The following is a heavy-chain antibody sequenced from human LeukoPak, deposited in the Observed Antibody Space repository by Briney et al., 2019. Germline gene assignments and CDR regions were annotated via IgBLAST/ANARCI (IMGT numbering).Heavy chain of an antibody. Sequence: PSGTLSLACAVSGGSISSSNWWSWVRQPPGKGLEWIGEIYHSGSTNYNPSLKSRVTISVDKSKNQFSLKLSSVTAADTAVYYCAGYYGSGSYYFDYWGQGTLVTVSS. CDR1: GGSISSSNW. J-gene: IGHJ4*02. CDR3: AGYYGSGSYYFDY. V-gene: IGHV4-4*02. CDR2: IYHSGST. D-gene: IGHD3-10*01.